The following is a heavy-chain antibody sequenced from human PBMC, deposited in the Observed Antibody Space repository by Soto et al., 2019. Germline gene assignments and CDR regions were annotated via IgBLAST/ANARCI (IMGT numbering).Heavy chain of an antibody. Sequence: QVQLVQSGAEVKKPGSSMKVSCKASGGTFSSHTFVWVRQAPGQGLEWMGGFVPLFGSARIAQKFQGRVAITADASTSTVFLEVNNLTSEDTATYYCAREDDTTGHYSWFDPWGQGTLVTVSS. CDR3: AREDDTTGHYSWFDP. J-gene: IGHJ5*02. D-gene: IGHD1-26*01. V-gene: IGHV1-69*01. CDR1: GGTFSSHT. CDR2: FVPLFGSA.